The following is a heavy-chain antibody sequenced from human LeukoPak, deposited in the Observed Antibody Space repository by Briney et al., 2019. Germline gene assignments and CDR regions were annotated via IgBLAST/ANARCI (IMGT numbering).Heavy chain of an antibody. Sequence: SETLSLTCTVSGGSISSYYWSWIRQPAGKGLEWIGRIYTSGSTNHNPSLKSRVTMSVDTSKNQFSLKLSSVTAADTAVYYCARDADCTNGVCYFPLGYWGQGTLVTVSS. CDR1: GGSISSYY. CDR3: ARDADCTNGVCYFPLGY. CDR2: IYTSGST. V-gene: IGHV4-4*07. J-gene: IGHJ4*02. D-gene: IGHD2-8*01.